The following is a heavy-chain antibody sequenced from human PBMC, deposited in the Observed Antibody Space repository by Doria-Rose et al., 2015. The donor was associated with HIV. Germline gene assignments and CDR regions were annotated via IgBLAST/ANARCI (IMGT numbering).Heavy chain of an antibody. CDR3: ARIKSSRWYHKSYFDF. Sequence: QITLKESGPVLVKPTETLTLTCTVSGVSLSSPGMGVSWIRQPPGKALEWLANIFSDAERSYKTSLKSRLTISRGSSKSQVFLTMTDMDPVDTATYYCARIKSSRWYHKSYFDFWGQGTLFIVS. CDR1: GVSLSSPGMG. CDR2: IFSDAER. J-gene: IGHJ4*02. D-gene: IGHD6-13*01. V-gene: IGHV2-26*01.